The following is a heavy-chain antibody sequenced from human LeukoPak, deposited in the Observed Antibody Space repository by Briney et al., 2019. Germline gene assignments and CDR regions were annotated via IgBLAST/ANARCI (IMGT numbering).Heavy chain of an antibody. Sequence: SETLSLTCTVSGYSISSGYYWGWIRQPPGKGLEWIGSIYHSGSTYYNPSLKSRVTISVDTSKNQFSLKLSSVTAADTAVYYCASSSTSRSFKYYFDYWGQGTLVTVSS. J-gene: IGHJ4*02. V-gene: IGHV4-38-2*02. CDR2: IYHSGST. CDR1: GYSISSGYY. D-gene: IGHD1-26*01. CDR3: ASSSTSRSFKYYFDY.